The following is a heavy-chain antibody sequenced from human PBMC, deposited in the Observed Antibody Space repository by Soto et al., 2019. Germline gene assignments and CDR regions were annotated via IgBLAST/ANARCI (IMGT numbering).Heavy chain of an antibody. CDR2: INAGNGNT. J-gene: IGHJ6*02. V-gene: IGHV1-3*01. CDR1: GYTFTSCA. CDR3: ARGGYYHGMDV. Sequence: ASVKVSCKASGYTFTSCAMHWVRQAPGQRLEWMGWINAGNGNTKYSQKFQGRVTITRDTSASTAYMELSSLRSEDTAVYYCARGGYYHGMDVWGQGTTVPVSS.